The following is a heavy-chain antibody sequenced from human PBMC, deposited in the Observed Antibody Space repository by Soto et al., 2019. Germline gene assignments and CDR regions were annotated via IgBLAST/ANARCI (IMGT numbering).Heavy chain of an antibody. CDR2: ISYDGSNK. J-gene: IGHJ4*02. V-gene: IGHV3-30*18. CDR1: GFTFSSYG. D-gene: IGHD5-18*01. Sequence: GGSLRLSCAASGFTFSSYGMHWVRQAPGKGLEWVAVISYDGSNKYYADSVKGRFTISRDNSKNTLYLQMNSLRAEDTAVYYCAKGIQLWLFQGVVDYWGQGTLVTVSS. CDR3: AKGIQLWLFQGVVDY.